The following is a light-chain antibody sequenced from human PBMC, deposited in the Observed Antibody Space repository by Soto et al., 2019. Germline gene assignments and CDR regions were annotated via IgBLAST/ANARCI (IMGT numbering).Light chain of an antibody. CDR1: QDVSND. CDR3: QQSYSTPRT. V-gene: IGKV1-39*01. J-gene: IGKJ1*01. Sequence: DIQMTQSPPSLSASVGDRVTITCRASQDVSNDLGWYQQKPGKAPKFLIYGASTLQSGVPSRFSGSVSGTDFTLTISSLQPEDFATYYCQQSYSTPRTFGQGTKVDIK. CDR2: GAS.